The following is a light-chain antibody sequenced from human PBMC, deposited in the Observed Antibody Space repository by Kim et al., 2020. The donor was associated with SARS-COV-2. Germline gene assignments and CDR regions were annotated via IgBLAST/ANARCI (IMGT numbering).Light chain of an antibody. V-gene: IGKV1-17*03. CDR2: AAC. CDR3: LQHNTYPRT. CDR1: QSISNR. J-gene: IGKJ4*01. Sequence: ASVGDRVSITGRASQSISNRFAWCQQKPVAVPQRLIYAACSVQSGVPSRFSGSGSGTEFTLTISRVQPEDFATYYCLQHNTYPRTFGGGTKVDIK.